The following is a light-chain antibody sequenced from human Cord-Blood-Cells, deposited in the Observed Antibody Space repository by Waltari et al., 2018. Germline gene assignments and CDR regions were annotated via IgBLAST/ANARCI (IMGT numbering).Light chain of an antibody. CDR2: GAS. Sequence: EIVITQSPATLSVSPGERATLSSRASQSVSSNLAWYQQKPGQAPRLLIYGASTRATGIPARLSGSGSGTEFTLTISSLQSEDFAVYYCQQYNNWPPWTFGQGTKVEIK. CDR1: QSVSSN. J-gene: IGKJ1*01. CDR3: QQYNNWPPWT. V-gene: IGKV3-15*01.